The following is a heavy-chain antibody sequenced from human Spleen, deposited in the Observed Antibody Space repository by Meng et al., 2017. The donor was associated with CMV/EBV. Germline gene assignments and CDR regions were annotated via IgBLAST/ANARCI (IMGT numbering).Heavy chain of an antibody. CDR2: IYYTGTT. Sequence: GSLRLSCTGSGASIRSSSYQWGWIRQPPGKRLEWIGSIYYTGTTYYNATLKSRVTTSIKTSKNQFSLNLRSMTAADTAVYYCARGYCSGTNCYYGYYFDSWGQGVLVTVSS. CDR1: GASIRSSSYQ. V-gene: IGHV4-39*07. D-gene: IGHD2-2*01. CDR3: ARGYCSGTNCYYGYYFDS. J-gene: IGHJ4*02.